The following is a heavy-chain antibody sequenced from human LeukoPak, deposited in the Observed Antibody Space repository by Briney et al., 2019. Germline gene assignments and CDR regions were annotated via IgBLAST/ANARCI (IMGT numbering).Heavy chain of an antibody. D-gene: IGHD3-10*01. CDR1: GFTVSSNY. CDR3: AKGTVTMVDY. Sequence: AGSLSLSCAASGFTVSSNYMSWVRQAPRRGLEWVSVIYSGGSTYYADSVKGRFTISRDNSKNTLFLQMNSLRAGDTAVYYCAKGTVTMVDYWGQGTLVTVSS. CDR2: IYSGGST. V-gene: IGHV3-66*01. J-gene: IGHJ4*02.